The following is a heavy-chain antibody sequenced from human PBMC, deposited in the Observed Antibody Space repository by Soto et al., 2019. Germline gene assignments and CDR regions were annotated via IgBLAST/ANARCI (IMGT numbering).Heavy chain of an antibody. V-gene: IGHV4-31*03. CDR2: IYYSGST. CDR3: ARDRHDILTGYAWDYYYGMDV. D-gene: IGHD3-9*01. Sequence: SETLSLTCTVSGVSISSGGYYWSWIRQHPGKGLEWIGYIYYSGSTYYNPSLKSRVTISVDTSKNQFSLKLSSVTAADTAVYYCARDRHDILTGYAWDYYYGMDVWGQGTTVTVSS. CDR1: GVSISSGGYY. J-gene: IGHJ6*02.